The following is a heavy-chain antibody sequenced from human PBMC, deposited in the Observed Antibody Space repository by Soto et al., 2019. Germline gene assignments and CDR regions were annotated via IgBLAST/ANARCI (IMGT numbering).Heavy chain of an antibody. Sequence: GASVKVSCKASGGTFSSYAISWVRQAPGQGLEWKGRIIPIFGTANYAQKIQGKIKITADESTSTAYIELSSLRSEDTAVYYCARGLLWFGEFRTEYYYYYGMDVWGQGTTVTVSS. CDR1: GGTFSSYA. CDR3: ARGLLWFGEFRTEYYYYYGMDV. J-gene: IGHJ6*02. CDR2: IIPIFGTA. V-gene: IGHV1-69*13. D-gene: IGHD3-10*01.